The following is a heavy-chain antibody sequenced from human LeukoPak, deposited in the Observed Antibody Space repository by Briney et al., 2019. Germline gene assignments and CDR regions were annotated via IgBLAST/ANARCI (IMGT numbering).Heavy chain of an antibody. D-gene: IGHD6-19*01. CDR1: GGSISSSNYY. J-gene: IGHJ4*02. CDR3: ARTPGYSSGWYLGARYYFDY. CDR2: MYYSGNT. Sequence: SETLSLTCTVSGGSISSSNYYWGWVRQPPGKGLEWIGSMYYSGNTYYNPSLKSRVTISVDTSKNQFSLKLTSVTAADTAVYYCARTPGYSSGWYLGARYYFDYWGQGTLVTVSS. V-gene: IGHV4-39*01.